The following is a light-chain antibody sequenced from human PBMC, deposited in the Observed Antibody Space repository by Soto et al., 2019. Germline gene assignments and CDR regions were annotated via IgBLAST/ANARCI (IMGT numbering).Light chain of an antibody. V-gene: IGLV2-11*01. CDR1: SSDFGGSDY. Sequence: QSALTQPRSVSGSPGQSVTISCTGASSDFGGSDYVSWYQQHPGKAPKVMIYDVTKRPSGVPDRFSGSESGNTASLTISGLQAEDEADYYCCSYAGRYTWVFGGGTKVTVL. CDR3: CSYAGRYTWV. CDR2: DVT. J-gene: IGLJ3*02.